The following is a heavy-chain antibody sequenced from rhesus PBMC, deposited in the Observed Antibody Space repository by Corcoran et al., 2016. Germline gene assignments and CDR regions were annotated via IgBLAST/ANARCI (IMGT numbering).Heavy chain of an antibody. D-gene: IGHD4-35*01. J-gene: IGHJ2*01. CDR1: GGSISSSY. CDR2: IYGSGSST. V-gene: IGHV4-169*01. Sequence: QLQLQESCPGLVKPSETLSVTCAVSGGSISSSYWSWIRQAPGKGQEWIGYIYGSGSSTNYNPSLKSRGTLSVDTSKNQLSLKLSSVTTADTAVYYCARLYGNYWYFDLWGPGTPITISS. CDR3: ARLYGNYWYFDL.